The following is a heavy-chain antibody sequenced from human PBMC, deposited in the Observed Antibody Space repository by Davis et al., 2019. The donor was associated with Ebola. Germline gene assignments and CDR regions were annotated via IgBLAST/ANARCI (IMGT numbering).Heavy chain of an antibody. CDR3: AKDDDEDGYKLYYYYYGMDV. CDR1: GFNVLNNY. V-gene: IGHV3-66*01. D-gene: IGHD5-24*01. CDR2: LYSSGDR. J-gene: IGHJ6*02. Sequence: GGSLRLSCAASGFNVLNNYMSWVRLAPGKGLEWLSVLYSSGDRYYADSVRGRFTISRDTSKNTLDLQVNSLRAEDTAVYYCAKDDDEDGYKLYYYYYGMDVWGQGTTVTVSS.